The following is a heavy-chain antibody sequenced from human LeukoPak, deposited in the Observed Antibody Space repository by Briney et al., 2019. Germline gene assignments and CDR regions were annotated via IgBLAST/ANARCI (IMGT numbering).Heavy chain of an antibody. CDR1: GFTFRNHW. Sequence: GGSLRLSCVGSGFTFRNHWVNWVRQSPRKAREWVANIKPDGIDKYYVDSARGRFTVSRDNAKNSAFLQMNSLRAEDTAIYYCATISAQTFDIWGQGTLVSVSS. CDR3: ATISAQTFDI. CDR2: IKPDGIDK. V-gene: IGHV3-7*01. J-gene: IGHJ3*02. D-gene: IGHD5-24*01.